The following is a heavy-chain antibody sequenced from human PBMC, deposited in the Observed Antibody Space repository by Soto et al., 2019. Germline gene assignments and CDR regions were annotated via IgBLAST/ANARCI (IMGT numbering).Heavy chain of an antibody. Sequence: GGSLRLSCAASGFTFSSYSMNWVRQAPGKWLEWVSYISSSSSTIYYADSVKGRFTISRDNAKNSLYLQMNSLRDEDTAVYYCARDEGAAAGPDYYYYGMDVWGQGTTVNVSS. CDR2: ISSSSSTI. CDR3: ARDEGAAAGPDYYYYGMDV. CDR1: GFTFSSYS. J-gene: IGHJ6*02. D-gene: IGHD6-13*01. V-gene: IGHV3-48*02.